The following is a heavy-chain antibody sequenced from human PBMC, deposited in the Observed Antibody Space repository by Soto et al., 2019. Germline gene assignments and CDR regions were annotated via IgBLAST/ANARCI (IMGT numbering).Heavy chain of an antibody. J-gene: IGHJ2*01. CDR1: GGSISSYY. CDR2: IYYSGST. CDR3: ARPRTGEDGWYFDL. V-gene: IGHV4-59*08. D-gene: IGHD7-27*01. Sequence: SETLSLTCTVSGGSISSYYWSWIRQPPGKGLEWIGYIYYSGSTNYNPSLKSRVTISVDTSKNQFSLKLSSVTAADTAVYYCARPRTGEDGWYFDLWGRGTLVTVSS.